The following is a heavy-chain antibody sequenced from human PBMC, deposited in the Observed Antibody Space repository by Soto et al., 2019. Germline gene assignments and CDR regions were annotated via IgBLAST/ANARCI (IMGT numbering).Heavy chain of an antibody. CDR2: ISTDGSST. CDR1: GFTFSTYW. D-gene: IGHD2-2*01. J-gene: IGHJ4*02. CDR3: ERATGSNHPFAY. V-gene: IGHV3-74*01. Sequence: GGSLRLSCAATGFTFSTYWMHWVRQGPGKGLVWVSRISTDGSSTTYADSVKGRFTISRDNAKNTLYLQMNSLRAEDTAVYYCERATGSNHPFAYWGQGSLVTVSS.